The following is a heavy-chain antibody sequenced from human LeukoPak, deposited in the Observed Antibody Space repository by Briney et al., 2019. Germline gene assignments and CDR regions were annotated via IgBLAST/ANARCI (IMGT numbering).Heavy chain of an antibody. J-gene: IGHJ4*02. Sequence: ASVKVSCKVSGYTFTSYAMHWVRQAPGQRPEWMGWINAGNGNTKYSQKFQGRVTITRDTSASTAYMELSSLRPEDTAVYYCARVQSAYCSSSSCYGGYFDYWGQGTLVTVSS. CDR3: ARVQSAYCSSSSCYGGYFDY. CDR1: GYTFTSYA. V-gene: IGHV1-3*01. D-gene: IGHD2-2*01. CDR2: INAGNGNT.